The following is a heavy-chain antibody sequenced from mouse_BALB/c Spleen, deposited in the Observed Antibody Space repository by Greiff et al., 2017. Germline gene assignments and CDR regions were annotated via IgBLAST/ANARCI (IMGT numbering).Heavy chain of an antibody. D-gene: IGHD2-2*01. CDR3: ARGGENNGYCYAIDY. J-gene: IGHJ4*01. CDR2: ISNGGGST. V-gene: IGHV5-12-2*01. Sequence: EVKVVESGGGLVQPGGSLKLSCAASGFTFSSYTMSWVRQTPEKRLEWVAYISNGGGSTYYPDTVKGRFTISRDNAKNTLYLQMSSLKSEDTAMYYCARGGENNGYCYAIDYWGQGTSVTVSA. CDR1: GFTFSSYT.